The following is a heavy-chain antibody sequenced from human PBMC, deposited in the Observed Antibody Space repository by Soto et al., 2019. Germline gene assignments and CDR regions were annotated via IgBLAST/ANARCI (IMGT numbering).Heavy chain of an antibody. J-gene: IGHJ6*02. Sequence: WWSLRLSCSASVFTVSSNYMSWFRQAPGKGLEWVSVIYSGGSTYYADSVRGRFTISRDNSKNTLYLQMKSLRAEDTAVYYCARDPPATRHGMDVWGQGTTVTVSS. CDR2: IYSGGST. V-gene: IGHV3-53*01. CDR3: ARDPPATRHGMDV. CDR1: VFTVSSNY.